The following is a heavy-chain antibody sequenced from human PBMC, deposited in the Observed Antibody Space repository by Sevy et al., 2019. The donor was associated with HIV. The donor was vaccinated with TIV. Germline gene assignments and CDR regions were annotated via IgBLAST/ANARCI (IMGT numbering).Heavy chain of an antibody. V-gene: IGHV3-7*01. D-gene: IGHD2-21*01. J-gene: IGHJ4*02. CDR1: GFTFTRYW. CDR2: INEDGTEK. Sequence: GGSLRLSCAASGFTFTRYWMTWVRQSPGKGLQWLGNINEDGTEKDYRDSVRGRFTISRDNAKKSLHLQMNSLRVDDTCVYYCARDVAAGDFWGQGTLVTVSS. CDR3: ARDVAAGDF.